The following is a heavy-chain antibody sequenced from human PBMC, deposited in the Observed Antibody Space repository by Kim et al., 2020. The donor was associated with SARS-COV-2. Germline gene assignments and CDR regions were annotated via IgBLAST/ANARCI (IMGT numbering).Heavy chain of an antibody. Sequence: VDSVKGRFTTSRDNAKNSLYLQMNSLRAEDTAVYYCAGDAMVLVAAYFDYWGQGTLVTVSS. D-gene: IGHD2-8*02. V-gene: IGHV3-7*03. J-gene: IGHJ4*02. CDR3: AGDAMVLVAAYFDY.